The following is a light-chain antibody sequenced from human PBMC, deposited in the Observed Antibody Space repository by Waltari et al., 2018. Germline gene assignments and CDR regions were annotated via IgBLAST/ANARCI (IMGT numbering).Light chain of an antibody. Sequence: IMWTQSLGTLSLSPGERASLTCRASQSISRYLAWYQQKPGQAPRLLNYGASTRATGIPDRFSGSGSGTDFSLTISGLEPEDSAVYYCQHHFRLPATFGQGTKVEIK. J-gene: IGKJ1*01. CDR1: QSISRY. V-gene: IGKV3-20*01. CDR3: QHHFRLPAT. CDR2: GAS.